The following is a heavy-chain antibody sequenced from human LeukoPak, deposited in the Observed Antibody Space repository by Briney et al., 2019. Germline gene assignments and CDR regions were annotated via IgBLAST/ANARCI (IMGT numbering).Heavy chain of an antibody. Sequence: SVKVSCKASGGTFSSYAISWVRQAPGLGLEWMGGIIPIFGTANYAQKFQGRVTITADESTSTAYMELSSLRSEDTAVYYCARATPPYYYMDVWGKGTTVTVSS. CDR2: IIPIFGTA. CDR3: ARATPPYYYMDV. V-gene: IGHV1-69*01. J-gene: IGHJ6*03. CDR1: GGTFSSYA.